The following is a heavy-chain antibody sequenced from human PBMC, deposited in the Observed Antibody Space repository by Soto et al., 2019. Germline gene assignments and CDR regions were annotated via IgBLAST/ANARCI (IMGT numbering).Heavy chain of an antibody. V-gene: IGHV3-49*04. D-gene: IGHD3-3*01. CDR2: IRSKAYGGTT. CDR3: TREKVITIFGVVIRDDY. CDR1: GFTFGDYA. J-gene: IGHJ4*02. Sequence: RRLSCTASGFTFGDYAMSWVRQAPGKGLEWVGFIRSKAYGGTTEYAASVKGRFTISRDDSKSIAYLQMNSLKTEDTAVYYCTREKVITIFGVVIRDDYWGQGTLVTVSS.